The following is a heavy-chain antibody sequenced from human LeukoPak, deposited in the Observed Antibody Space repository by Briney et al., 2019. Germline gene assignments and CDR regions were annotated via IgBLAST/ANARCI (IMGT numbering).Heavy chain of an antibody. Sequence: PGGSLRLSCAASGFTFTSYAMSWVRQAPGKGLEWVSAISGSGGSTYYADSVKGRFTISRDNSKNTLYLQMNSLRAEDTAVYYCAKDWAVAGLFDIWGQGTMVTVSS. CDR1: GFTFTSYA. V-gene: IGHV3-23*01. J-gene: IGHJ3*02. CDR3: AKDWAVAGLFDI. CDR2: ISGSGGST. D-gene: IGHD6-19*01.